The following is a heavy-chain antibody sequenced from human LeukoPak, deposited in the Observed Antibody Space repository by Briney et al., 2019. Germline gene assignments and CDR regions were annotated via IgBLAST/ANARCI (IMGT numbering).Heavy chain of an antibody. D-gene: IGHD6-19*01. CDR2: ISSSSSSYI. V-gene: IGHV3-21*01. J-gene: IGHJ4*02. CDR1: GFTFSSYS. Sequence: SGGSLRLSCAASGFTFSSYSMNWVRQAPGKGLEWVSSISSSSSSYIYYADSVKGRFTISRDNAKNSLYLQMNSLRAEDTAVYYCARAAFDGYSSGWYFDYWGQGTPVTVSS. CDR3: ARAAFDGYSSGWYFDY.